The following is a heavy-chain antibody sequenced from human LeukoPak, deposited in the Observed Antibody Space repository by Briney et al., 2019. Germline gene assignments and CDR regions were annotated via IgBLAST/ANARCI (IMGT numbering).Heavy chain of an antibody. CDR3: ARQRSSSSPKGWFDP. V-gene: IGHV4-59*08. CDR2: IYYSGST. CDR1: GGSISIYY. Sequence: SETLSLTCAVSGGSISIYYWSWIRHPPGKGLECGGYIYYSGSTNYNPSLKSRVTISVDTSKNQFSLKLSSVTAADTAVYYCARQRSSSSPKGWFDPWGQGTLVTVSS. J-gene: IGHJ5*02. D-gene: IGHD6-6*01.